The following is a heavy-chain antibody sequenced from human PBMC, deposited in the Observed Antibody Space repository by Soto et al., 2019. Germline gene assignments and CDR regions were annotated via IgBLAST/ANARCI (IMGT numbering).Heavy chain of an antibody. V-gene: IGHV3-21*01. CDR1: GFTFSSYS. J-gene: IGHJ4*02. Sequence: GGSLRLSCAASGFTFSSYSMNWVRQAPGKGLEWVSSISSSSSYIYYADSVKGRFTISRDNAKNSLYLQMNSLRAEDTAVYYCARDPRPGYDFWSGYSYYFDYWGQGTLVTVSS. CDR3: ARDPRPGYDFWSGYSYYFDY. D-gene: IGHD3-3*01. CDR2: ISSSSSYI.